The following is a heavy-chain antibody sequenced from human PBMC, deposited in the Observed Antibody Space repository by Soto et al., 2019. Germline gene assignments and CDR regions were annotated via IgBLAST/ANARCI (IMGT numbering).Heavy chain of an antibody. CDR3: AKDMSPQGAFDI. J-gene: IGHJ3*02. CDR1: GLTFDDYA. Sequence: GGSLRLSCAASGLTFDDYAMHWVRQAPGKGLEWVSGISWNSGSIGYADSVKGRFTISRDNAKNSLYLQMNSLRAEDTALYYCAKDMSPQGAFDIWGQGTMVTVSS. CDR2: ISWNSGSI. V-gene: IGHV3-9*01.